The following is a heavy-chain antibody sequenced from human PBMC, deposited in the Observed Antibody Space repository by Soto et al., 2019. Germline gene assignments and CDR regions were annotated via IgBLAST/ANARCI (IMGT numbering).Heavy chain of an antibody. CDR1: GFTFSSYG. CDR2: ISYDGSKK. V-gene: IGHV3-30*18. Sequence: QVQLVESGGGVVQPGRSLRLSCAASGFTFSSYGMHWVRQAPGKGLEWVEVISYDGSKKYYADFVKGRITISRDNSKNAMYLQMNSLRAEDTAVYYCAKELGGGSRYGAFDIWGQGTMVTVSS. D-gene: IGHD1-26*01. CDR3: AKELGGGSRYGAFDI. J-gene: IGHJ3*02.